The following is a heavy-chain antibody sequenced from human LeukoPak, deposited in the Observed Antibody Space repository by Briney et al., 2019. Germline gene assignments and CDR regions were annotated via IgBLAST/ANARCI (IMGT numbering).Heavy chain of an antibody. V-gene: IGHV4-59*01. Sequence: SETLSLTCTVSGASISSYYWSWIRQPPGKGLEWIGYIYYSGSTNYNPSLKSRVTISVDTSKNQFSLRLSSVTAADTAVYYCARHRYYYDSSGYYYQPWGQGILATVSS. CDR2: IYYSGST. J-gene: IGHJ5*02. D-gene: IGHD3-22*01. CDR3: ARHRYYYDSSGYYYQP. CDR1: GASISSYY.